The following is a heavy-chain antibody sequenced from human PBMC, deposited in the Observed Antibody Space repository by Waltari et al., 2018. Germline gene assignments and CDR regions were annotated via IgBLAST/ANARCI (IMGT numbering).Heavy chain of an antibody. D-gene: IGHD6-19*01. CDR2: IKQDGSEK. Sequence: EVQLVESGGGLVQPGGSLRLSCSASGFTFSSYWMDWVRQAPGKGLEWVANIKQDGSEKYYVDSVKGRFTISRDNAKNSLYLQMNSLRAEDTAVYYCARKAVAGAFDIWGQGTMVTVSS. J-gene: IGHJ3*02. CDR3: ARKAVAGAFDI. CDR1: GFTFSSYW. V-gene: IGHV3-7*01.